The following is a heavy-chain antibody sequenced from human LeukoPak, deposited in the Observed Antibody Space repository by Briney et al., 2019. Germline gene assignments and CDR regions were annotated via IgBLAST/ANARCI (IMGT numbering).Heavy chain of an antibody. Sequence: SETLSLTCTVSGGSLSSSSYYWGWIRQPPGKGLEWIGSIYFGGSTYYNPSLKSRVTISVDTSKNQFSLKLSSVTAADTAMYYCASSELGDYSGSGSQFDFWGQGTLLTVSS. CDR1: GGSLSSSSYY. V-gene: IGHV4-39*01. CDR2: IYFGGST. J-gene: IGHJ4*02. D-gene: IGHD3-10*01. CDR3: ASSELGDYSGSGSQFDF.